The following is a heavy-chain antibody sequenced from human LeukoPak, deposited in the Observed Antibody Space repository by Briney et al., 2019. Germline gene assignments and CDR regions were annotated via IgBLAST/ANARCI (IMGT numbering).Heavy chain of an antibody. CDR3: ARVEISVLPFDL. CDR1: GGSISSGDYY. V-gene: IGHV4-30-4*08. D-gene: IGHD3-10*01. J-gene: IGHJ2*01. Sequence: SQTLSLTCTVSGGSISSGDYYWSWIRQPPGKGLEWIGYIYYSGSTYYNPSLKSRVTISVDTSKNQFSLKLSSVTAADTAVYYCARVEISVLPFDLWGRGTLVTVSS. CDR2: IYYSGST.